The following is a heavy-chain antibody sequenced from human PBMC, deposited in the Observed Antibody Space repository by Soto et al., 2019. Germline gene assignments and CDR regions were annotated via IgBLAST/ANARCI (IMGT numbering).Heavy chain of an antibody. D-gene: IGHD2-15*01. Sequence: SETLSLTCAGCGGAFGDYSWDWIREPPGKGLEWMGEINHTRYTNYNPSLKSRVNISVDTSKSQFSLNLSSVTAADTAVFYCARGASTPAAFDIWGQRTLLTISS. J-gene: IGHJ3*02. CDR3: ARGASTPAAFDI. CDR1: GGAFGDYS. V-gene: IGHV4-34*01. CDR2: INHTRYT.